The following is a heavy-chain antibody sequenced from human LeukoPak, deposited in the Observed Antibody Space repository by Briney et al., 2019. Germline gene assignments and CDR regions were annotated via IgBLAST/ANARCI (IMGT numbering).Heavy chain of an antibody. D-gene: IGHD3-9*01. CDR2: ISADSATT. Sequence: GGSLRLSCAASGFNFGSYSMTWVRQAPGKGLEWVSVISADSATTFYADSVKGRFTISRDNSKNTLYLQMNSLRAEDTAVYYCAKLSGAHFDWLFYYFDYWGQGTLVTVSS. CDR1: GFNFGSYS. J-gene: IGHJ4*02. CDR3: AKLSGAHFDWLFYYFDY. V-gene: IGHV3-23*01.